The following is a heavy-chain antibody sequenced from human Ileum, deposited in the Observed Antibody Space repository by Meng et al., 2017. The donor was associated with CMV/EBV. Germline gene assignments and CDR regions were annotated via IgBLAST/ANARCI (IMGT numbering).Heavy chain of an antibody. J-gene: IGHJ5*02. Sequence: ASVKVSCKASGYTFTGYYMHWVRQAPGQGLEWMGWINPNSGGTNYAQKFQGRVTMTRDTSISTAYMELSRLRSGDTAVYYCARDGWELYNWFDPWGQGTLVTVSS. V-gene: IGHV1-2*02. CDR3: ARDGWELYNWFDP. D-gene: IGHD1-26*01. CDR1: GYTFTGYY. CDR2: INPNSGGT.